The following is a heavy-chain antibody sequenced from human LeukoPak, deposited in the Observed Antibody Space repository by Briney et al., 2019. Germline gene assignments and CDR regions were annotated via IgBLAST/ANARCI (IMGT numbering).Heavy chain of an antibody. CDR1: GGSFCGYY. J-gene: IGHJ4*02. CDR3: ARGRSDYVWGSYRRFDY. D-gene: IGHD3-16*02. V-gene: IGHV4-34*01. CDR2: INHSGST. Sequence: PSETLSLTCAVYGGSFCGYYWSWIRQPPGKGLEWIGEINHSGSTNYNPSLKSRVTISVDTSKNQFSLKLSSVTAADTAVYYCARGRSDYVWGSYRRFDYWGQGTLVTGSS.